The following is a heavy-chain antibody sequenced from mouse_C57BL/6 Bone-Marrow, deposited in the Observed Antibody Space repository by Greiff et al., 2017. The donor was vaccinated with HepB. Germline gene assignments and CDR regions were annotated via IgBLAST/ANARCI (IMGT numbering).Heavy chain of an antibody. J-gene: IGHJ4*01. CDR1: GYTFTDHT. D-gene: IGHD1-1*01. V-gene: IGHV1-78*01. CDR2: IYPRDGST. CDR3: ARSRGFTTVVAKDYYAMDY. Sequence: VKLMESDAELVKPGASVKISCKVSGYTFTDHTIHWIKQRPEQGLEWIGYIYPRDGSTKYNEKFKGKATLTADKSSSTAYMQLNSLTSEDSAVYFCARSRGFTTVVAKDYYAMDYWGQGTSVTVSS.